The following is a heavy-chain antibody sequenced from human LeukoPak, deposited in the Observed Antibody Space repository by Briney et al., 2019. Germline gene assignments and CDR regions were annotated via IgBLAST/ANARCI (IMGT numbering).Heavy chain of an antibody. J-gene: IGHJ4*02. V-gene: IGHV6-1*01. CDR2: TYYSSKWYT. CDR1: GDSVSSA. D-gene: IGHD5-12*01. CDR3: ARGWLRSGFDL. Sequence: PSQTLSLTSAISGDSVSSAWNWIRQSPSRGLEWLGRTYYSSKWYTDYAVSVKGRVSINPDTSKNQLSLQLSSVTPEDTAVYYCARGWLRSGFDLWGQGTLVTVSS.